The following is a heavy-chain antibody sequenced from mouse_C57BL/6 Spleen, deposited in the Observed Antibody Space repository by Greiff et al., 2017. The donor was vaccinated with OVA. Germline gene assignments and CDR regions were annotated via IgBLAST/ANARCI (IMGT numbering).Heavy chain of an antibody. CDR1: GYTFTSYW. CDR3: ARAVVDDCYCRFDC. CDR2: IYPSDSDT. J-gene: IGHJ1*03. Sequence: QVQLKQPGAELVRPGSSVKLSCKASGYTFTSYWMDWVKQRPGQGLEWIGNIYPSDSDTHYTQTFKDKATLTVDKSSSTAYMQLSSLTSEDSSVYYCARAVVDDCYCRFDCWGTGTTLTVSS. V-gene: IGHV1-61*01. D-gene: IGHD2-3*01.